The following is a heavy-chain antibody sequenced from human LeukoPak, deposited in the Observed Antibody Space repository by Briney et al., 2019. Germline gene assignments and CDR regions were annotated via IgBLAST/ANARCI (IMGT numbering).Heavy chain of an antibody. D-gene: IGHD3-10*01. CDR1: GFTFSSYG. J-gene: IGHJ4*02. V-gene: IGHV3-33*01. Sequence: GGSLRLSCAASGFTFSSYGKHWVRQAPGKGLEWVAVIWYDGSNKYYADSVKGRFTISRDNSKNTLYLQMNSLRAEDTAVYYCARDFGLWFGELSYYFDYWGQGTLVTVSS. CDR3: ARDFGLWFGELSYYFDY. CDR2: IWYDGSNK.